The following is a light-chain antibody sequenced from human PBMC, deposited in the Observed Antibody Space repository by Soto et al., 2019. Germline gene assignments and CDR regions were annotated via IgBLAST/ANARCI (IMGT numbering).Light chain of an antibody. Sequence: DIQLTQSPPSLSASEGDRVTITCQASHDIKNYLNWYQQKPGKAPKLLIYDASKLETGVPSRFSGRGAVTDFTFTIGSLQPEDVATYYCQQFDSLPPYTFGQGTKVEIK. J-gene: IGKJ2*01. CDR3: QQFDSLPPYT. CDR2: DAS. CDR1: HDIKNY. V-gene: IGKV1-33*01.